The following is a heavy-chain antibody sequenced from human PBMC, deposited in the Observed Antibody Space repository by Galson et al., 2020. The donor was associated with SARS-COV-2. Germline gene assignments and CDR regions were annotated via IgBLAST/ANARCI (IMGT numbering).Heavy chain of an antibody. CDR3: ARDGRGRNYYYDSSGYLFPYFDY. Sequence: ASVKVSCKASGYTFTSYYMHWVRQAPGQGLEWIGIINPSGGSTSYAQKFQGRVTMTRDTSTSTVYMELSSLRSEDTAVYYCARDGRGRNYYYDSSGYLFPYFDYWGQGTLVTVSS. J-gene: IGHJ4*02. CDR2: INPSGGST. V-gene: IGHV1-46*01. D-gene: IGHD3-22*01. CDR1: GYTFTSYY.